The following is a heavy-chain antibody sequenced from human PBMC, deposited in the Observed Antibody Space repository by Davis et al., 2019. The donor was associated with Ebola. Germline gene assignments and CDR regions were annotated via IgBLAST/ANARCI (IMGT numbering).Heavy chain of an antibody. CDR1: GFTFSDYY. CDR2: ISSSGSTI. V-gene: IGHV3-11*04. CDR3: ARAGRAAAGTFDY. J-gene: IGHJ4*02. Sequence: GESLKISCAASGFTFSDYYMSWIRQAPGKGLEWVSKISSSGSTIYYADSVKGRFTISRDNAKNSLYLQMNSLRAEDTAVYYCARAGRAAAGTFDYWGQGTLVTVSS. D-gene: IGHD6-13*01.